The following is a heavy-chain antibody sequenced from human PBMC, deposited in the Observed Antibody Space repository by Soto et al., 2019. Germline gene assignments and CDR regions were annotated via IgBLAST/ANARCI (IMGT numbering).Heavy chain of an antibody. CDR1: GVSISRADSY. D-gene: IGHD4-17*01. J-gene: IGHJ4*02. CDR2: ISYSGKT. Sequence: PSETLSLTCNVSGVSISRADSYWSWIRQPPGKCLEWIGYISYSGKTYYNPSLQSRFAISLDTSKNQFSLKLISVTAADTAVYYCARASTLTTAARFDSWGQGALVTVSS. V-gene: IGHV4-30-4*01. CDR3: ARASTLTTAARFDS.